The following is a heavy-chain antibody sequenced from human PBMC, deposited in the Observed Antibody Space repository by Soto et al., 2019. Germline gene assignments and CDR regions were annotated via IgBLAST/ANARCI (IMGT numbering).Heavy chain of an antibody. J-gene: IGHJ4*02. D-gene: IGHD1-20*01. CDR3: ATDVIFRITLWSVS. CDR2: FDPEDGET. Sequence: ASVKVSCKVSGYTLTELSMHWVRQAPGKGLEWMGGFDPEDGETIYAQKFQGRVTMTEDTSTDTAYMELSSLRSEDTAVYYCATDVIFRITLWSVSWGQGTLVTVSS. CDR1: GYTLTELS. V-gene: IGHV1-24*01.